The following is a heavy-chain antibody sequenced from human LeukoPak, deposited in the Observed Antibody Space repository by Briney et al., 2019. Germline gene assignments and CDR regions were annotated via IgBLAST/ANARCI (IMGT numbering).Heavy chain of an antibody. Sequence: SETLSLTCTVSGGSISSSSYYWGWIRQPPGKGLEWIGSIYYSGSTYYNPSLKSRVTISVDTSKNQFSLKLSSVTAADTAVYYCARHWSPYSGNLLDYWGQGTLVTVSS. CDR3: ARHWSPYSGNLLDY. CDR2: IYYSGST. CDR1: GGSISSSSYY. J-gene: IGHJ4*02. V-gene: IGHV4-39*01. D-gene: IGHD1-26*01.